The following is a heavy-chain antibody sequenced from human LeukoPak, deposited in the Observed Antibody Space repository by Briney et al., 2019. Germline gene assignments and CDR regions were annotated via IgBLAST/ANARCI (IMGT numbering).Heavy chain of an antibody. D-gene: IGHD4-23*01. CDR3: ARGIEPKDDYGGNDAFDI. Sequence: GASVKVSCKASGYTFTSYYMHWVRQAPGQGLEWMGWINPNSGGTNYAQKFQGRVTMTRDTSISTAYMELSRLRSDDTAVYYCARGIEPKDDYGGNDAFDIWGQGTMVTVSS. V-gene: IGHV1-2*02. CDR1: GYTFTSYY. CDR2: INPNSGGT. J-gene: IGHJ3*02.